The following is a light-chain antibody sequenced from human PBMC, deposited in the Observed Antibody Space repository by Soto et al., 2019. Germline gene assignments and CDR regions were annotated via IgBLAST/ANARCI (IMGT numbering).Light chain of an antibody. CDR3: LQHNSNPRT. Sequence: DIQMTQSPSSLSASVGDRVTITCRASQDIGNDLGWYQQKPGKAPKRLIYSTYSLQTGVPSRFSGSGSGTDFSLIISLLQPEDSSTYFCLQHNSNPRTFGQGTKVEV. J-gene: IGKJ1*01. CDR1: QDIGND. V-gene: IGKV1-17*01. CDR2: STY.